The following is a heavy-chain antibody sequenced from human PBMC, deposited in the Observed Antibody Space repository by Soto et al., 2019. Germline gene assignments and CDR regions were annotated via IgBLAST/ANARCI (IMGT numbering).Heavy chain of an antibody. CDR1: GFTVSSNY. CDR2: IYSGGST. CDR3: ARSIGGAGVY. J-gene: IGHJ4*02. Sequence: LSLTCAASGFTVSSNYMSWVRQAPGKGLEWVSVIYSGGSTYYADSVKGRFTISRDNSKNTLYLQMNSLRAEDTAVYYCARSIGGAGVYWGQGTLVTVSS. V-gene: IGHV3-66*01. D-gene: IGHD3-16*01.